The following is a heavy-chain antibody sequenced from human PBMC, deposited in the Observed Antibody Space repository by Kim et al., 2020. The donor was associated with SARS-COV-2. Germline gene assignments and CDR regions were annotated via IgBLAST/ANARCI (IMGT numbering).Heavy chain of an antibody. Sequence: NTNTAQKLQGRVTMTTDTSTSTAYMERRGLRSDDTAVYYCARGASSWSNNWFDPWGQGTLVTVSS. V-gene: IGHV1-18*01. J-gene: IGHJ5*02. CDR2: NT. D-gene: IGHD6-13*01. CDR3: ARGASSWSNNWFDP.